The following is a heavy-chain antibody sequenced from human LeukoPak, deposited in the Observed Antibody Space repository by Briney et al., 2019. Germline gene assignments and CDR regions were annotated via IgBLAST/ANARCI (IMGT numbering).Heavy chain of an antibody. CDR1: GYTFTSYY. Sequence: ASEKVSCKASGYTFTSYYMHWVRQPPAQGLEWMGIINASGGSTSYAQKFQGRVTMTRDMSTSTVYMELSSLRSEDTAVYYCARAPRITIFGVPEDYWGQGTLVTVSS. CDR2: INASGGST. CDR3: ARAPRITIFGVPEDY. J-gene: IGHJ4*02. D-gene: IGHD3-3*01. V-gene: IGHV1-46*01.